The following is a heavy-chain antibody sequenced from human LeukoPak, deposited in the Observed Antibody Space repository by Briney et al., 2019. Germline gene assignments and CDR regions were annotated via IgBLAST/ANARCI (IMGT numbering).Heavy chain of an antibody. V-gene: IGHV4-39*01. Sequence: PSETLSLTCTVSGGSISSSSYYWGWIRQPPGKGLEWIGSIYYSGSTYYNPSLKSRVTISVDTSKNQFSLKLSSVTAADTAVYYCARLIGGHIVVVPAAREVWFDPWGQGTLVTVSS. J-gene: IGHJ5*02. CDR2: IYYSGST. D-gene: IGHD2-2*01. CDR3: ARLIGGHIVVVPAAREVWFDP. CDR1: GGSISSSSYY.